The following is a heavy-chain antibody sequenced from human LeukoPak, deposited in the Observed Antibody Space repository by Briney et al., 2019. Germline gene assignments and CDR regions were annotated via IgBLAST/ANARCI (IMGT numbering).Heavy chain of an antibody. D-gene: IGHD3-3*01. CDR3: ARDLLSSHSSQDFWSGYQNYYYYYYGMDV. J-gene: IGHJ6*02. V-gene: IGHV1-2*06. Sequence: GASVKVSCKASGYTFTGYYMHWVRQAPGQGLEWMGRINPNSGGTNYAQKFQGRVTMTRDTSIGTAYMELSSLRSEDTAVYYCARDLLSSHSSQDFWSGYQNYYYYYYGMDVWGQGTTVTVSS. CDR2: INPNSGGT. CDR1: GYTFTGYY.